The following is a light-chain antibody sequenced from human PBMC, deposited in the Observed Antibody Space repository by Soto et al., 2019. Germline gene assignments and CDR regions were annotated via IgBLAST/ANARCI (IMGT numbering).Light chain of an antibody. CDR1: SSDVGGYNY. Sequence: QSALTQPASVSGSPGQPITISCTGTSSDVGGYNYVSWYQQHPGKAPKLMIYEVSNRPLGVSNRFSGSKSGNTASLTISGLQAEDEADYYCTSYTSRSTLDVFGTGTKSPS. CDR2: EVS. CDR3: TSYTSRSTLDV. V-gene: IGLV2-14*01. J-gene: IGLJ1*01.